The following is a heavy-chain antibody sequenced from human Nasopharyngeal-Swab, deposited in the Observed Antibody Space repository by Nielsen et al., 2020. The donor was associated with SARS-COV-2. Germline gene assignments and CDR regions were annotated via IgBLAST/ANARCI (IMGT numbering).Heavy chain of an antibody. J-gene: IGHJ4*02. CDR1: GGSISSYY. Sequence: SETLSLTCTVSGGSISSYYWSWIRQPPGKGLEWIGYIYYSGSTNYNPSLKSRVTISVDTSKNQFSLKLSSVTAADTAVYYCARVGADYYCSGSYYFYYWGQGTLVTVSS. CDR2: IYYSGST. V-gene: IGHV4-59*01. CDR3: ARVGADYYCSGSYYFYY. D-gene: IGHD3-10*01.